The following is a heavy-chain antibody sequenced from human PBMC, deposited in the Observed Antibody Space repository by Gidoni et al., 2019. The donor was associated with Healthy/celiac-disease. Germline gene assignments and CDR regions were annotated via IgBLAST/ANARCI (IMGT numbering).Heavy chain of an antibody. CDR1: GGSISSSSYY. CDR3: ARPRDTVTDFDY. J-gene: IGHJ4*02. V-gene: IGHV4-39*01. Sequence: QLQLQESGPGLVKPSETLYLTCTVSGGSISSSSYYWGWISQPPGKGLEWIGSIYYSGSTYYNPSLKSRVTISVDTSKNQFSLKLSSVTAADTAVYYCARPRDTVTDFDYWGQGTLVTVSS. CDR2: IYYSGST. D-gene: IGHD4-17*01.